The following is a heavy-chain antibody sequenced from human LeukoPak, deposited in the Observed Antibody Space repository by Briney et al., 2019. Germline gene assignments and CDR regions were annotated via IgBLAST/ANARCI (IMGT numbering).Heavy chain of an antibody. J-gene: IGHJ4*02. D-gene: IGHD3-3*01. CDR3: VRERNNLWSGHHSIFDS. CDR2: INNDGSST. CDR1: GFIFSDHW. V-gene: IGHV3-74*01. Sequence: PGGSLRLSCAASGFIFSDHWMHWVRQAPGKGLVWLSRINNDGSSTIYADSVKGRFTFSRDNAENTLFLEMSSLRVEDTAVYYCVRERNNLWSGHHSIFDSWGQGTLVTVSS.